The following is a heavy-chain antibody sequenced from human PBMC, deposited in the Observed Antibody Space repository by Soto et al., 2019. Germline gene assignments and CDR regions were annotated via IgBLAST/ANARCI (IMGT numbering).Heavy chain of an antibody. CDR2: ITGSGGST. CDR1: GFTFSSYA. D-gene: IGHD3-22*01. CDR3: AKVDDRSGHYYEPFDY. V-gene: IGHV3-23*01. J-gene: IGHJ4*02. Sequence: EVQLLESGGGLVQPGGSLRLSCAASGFTFSSYAMSWVRQAPGKGLEWVSVITGSGGSTYYADSVKGRFTISRDNSKKTLYLQMNRLRAEDTAVYYCAKVDDRSGHYYEPFDYWGQGTLVTVSS.